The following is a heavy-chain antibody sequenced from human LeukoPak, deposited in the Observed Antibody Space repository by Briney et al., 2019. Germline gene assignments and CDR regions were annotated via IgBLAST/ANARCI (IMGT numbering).Heavy chain of an antibody. J-gene: IGHJ4*02. Sequence: GGSLRLSCAASGFTFTNYWMHWVRQAPGMGLVWVSRLPPDELGIIYADSVKGRFTVSRDNAKNTVYLQMNNLRVDDTAMYYCVGTVASRGSEYWGQGALVTVSS. CDR2: LPPDELGI. CDR1: GFTFTNYW. CDR3: VGTVASRGSEY. V-gene: IGHV3-74*01. D-gene: IGHD6-6*01.